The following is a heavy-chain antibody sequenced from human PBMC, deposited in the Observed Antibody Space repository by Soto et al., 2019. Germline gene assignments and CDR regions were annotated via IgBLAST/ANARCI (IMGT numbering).Heavy chain of an antibody. Sequence: EVQLVETGGGLIQPGGSLRLSCAASGFTVSSNYMSWVRQAPGKGLEWVSVIFSGGSTYYADAVKGRFTISRDNSKNMLDLQMTGLRAEDTAVYYCTRDLPGYGSSWPREWGQGTLVTVSS. D-gene: IGHD6-13*01. CDR2: IFSGGST. J-gene: IGHJ4*02. CDR3: TRDLPGYGSSWPRE. V-gene: IGHV3-53*02. CDR1: GFTVSSNY.